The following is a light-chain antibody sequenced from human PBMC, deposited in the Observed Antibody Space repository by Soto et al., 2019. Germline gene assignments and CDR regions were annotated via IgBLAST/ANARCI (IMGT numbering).Light chain of an antibody. J-gene: IGLJ1*01. CDR1: SSNIGSNT. Sequence: QSVLTQPPSASGTPGQRVTISCSGSSSNIGSNTVNWYQQLPGTAPKLLIHSNNQRPSGVPDRFSGSKSGTSASLAISGLQSEDEADYYCAAWDDSLNAYVFGTGTKGTVL. CDR2: SNN. CDR3: AAWDDSLNAYV. V-gene: IGLV1-44*01.